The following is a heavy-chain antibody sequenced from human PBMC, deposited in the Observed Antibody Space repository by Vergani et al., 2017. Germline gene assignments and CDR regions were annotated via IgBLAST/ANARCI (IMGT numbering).Heavy chain of an antibody. CDR2: IWYDGSNK. CDR3: ARDAFVGAYFDY. D-gene: IGHD1-26*01. Sequence: QVHLVESGGGVVQPGRSLTLSCVASGFTFSSYSMHWVRQAPGKGLEWVAVIWYDGSNKYYADSVKGRFTISRDNSKNTLYLQMNSLRAEDTAVYYCARDAFVGAYFDYWGQGTLVTVSS. CDR1: GFTFSSYS. J-gene: IGHJ4*02. V-gene: IGHV3-33*08.